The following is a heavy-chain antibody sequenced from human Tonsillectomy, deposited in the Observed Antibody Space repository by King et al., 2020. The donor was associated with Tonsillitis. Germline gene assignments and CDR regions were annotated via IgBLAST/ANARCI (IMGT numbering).Heavy chain of an antibody. CDR2: SYPGESDT. J-gene: IGHJ4*02. CDR1: GYSFTTYW. Sequence: VQLVESGAEVKKPGESLKISCEASGYSFTTYWIAWVRQMSGKGLELMGLSYPGESDTRYSPSFKGPVTISADKSITPAYLQCSSLKASDTAMYYCARLRAVDNWNYGSYFDYWGQGTLVTVSS. V-gene: IGHV5-51*01. D-gene: IGHD1-7*01. CDR3: ARLRAVDNWNYGSYFDY.